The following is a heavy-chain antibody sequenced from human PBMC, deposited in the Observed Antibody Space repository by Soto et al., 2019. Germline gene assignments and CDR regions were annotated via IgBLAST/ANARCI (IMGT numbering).Heavy chain of an antibody. CDR2: ISGSGGST. V-gene: IGHV3-23*01. D-gene: IGHD6-13*01. Sequence: EVQLLESGGGLVQPGGSLRLSCAASGFTFSSYAMSWVRQAPGKGLEWVSAISGSGGSTYYADSVKGRFTISRDNSKNTLYLQMNSLRAEDTAVYYCAKAPQAPHSSSWSYHLTYFDYCGQGTLVTVSS. CDR1: GFTFSSYA. CDR3: AKAPQAPHSSSWSYHLTYFDY. J-gene: IGHJ4*02.